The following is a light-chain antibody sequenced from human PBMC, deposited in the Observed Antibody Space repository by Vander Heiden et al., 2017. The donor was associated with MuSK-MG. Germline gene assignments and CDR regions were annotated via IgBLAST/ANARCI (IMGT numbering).Light chain of an antibody. CDR1: KTIGTY. V-gene: IGKV1-5*03. CDR3: QQYSNYWT. J-gene: IGKJ1*01. Sequence: DIQITQSPSTVSASVGDRVTITCRASKTIGTYLAWFQQKPGTAPKLLIYKSSTLERGVPSRFRGSGSGKQFTLTIRSLQPDDFATYYCQQYSNYWTFGQGTKVEI. CDR2: KSS.